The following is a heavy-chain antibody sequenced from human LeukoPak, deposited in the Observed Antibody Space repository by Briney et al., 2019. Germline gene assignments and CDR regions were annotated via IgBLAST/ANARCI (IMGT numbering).Heavy chain of an antibody. D-gene: IGHD3-16*01. Sequence: SETLSLTCTVSGGSISSRSYYWGWIRQPPGKGLEWIGKISDSGNTYYSPSLRSRVTISIDMSKNQFSLQLSSVTATDTAVYYCARGEKVLDYFAYWGQGTLVTVSS. CDR2: ISDSGNT. CDR3: ARGEKVLDYFAY. V-gene: IGHV4-39*01. J-gene: IGHJ4*02. CDR1: GGSISSRSYY.